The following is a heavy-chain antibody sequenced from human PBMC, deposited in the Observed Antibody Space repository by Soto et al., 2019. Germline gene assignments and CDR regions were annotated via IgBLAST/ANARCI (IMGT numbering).Heavy chain of an antibody. CDR2: ISGSGGST. V-gene: IGHV3-23*01. Sequence: PGGSLRLSCAASGFTFSSYAMSWVRQAPGKELEWVSAISGSGGSTYYADSVKGRFTISRDNSKNTLYLQMNSLRAEDTAVYYCAKAYSGSYWAHLNDYWGQGTLVTVSS. CDR1: GFTFSSYA. J-gene: IGHJ4*02. CDR3: AKAYSGSYWAHLNDY. D-gene: IGHD1-26*01.